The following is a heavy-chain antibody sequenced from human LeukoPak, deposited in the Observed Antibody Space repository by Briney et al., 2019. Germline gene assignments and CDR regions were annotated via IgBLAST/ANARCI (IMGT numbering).Heavy chain of an antibody. Sequence: ASVKVSCKASGYTFTGYYMHWVRQAPGQGLGWMGWINPNSGGTNYAQKFQGRVTMTRDTSISTAYMELSRLRSDDTAVYYCARDYGVPTNFDWLLYLFDYWGQGTLVTVSS. CDR2: INPNSGGT. V-gene: IGHV1-2*02. CDR1: GYTFTGYY. CDR3: ARDYGVPTNFDWLLYLFDY. J-gene: IGHJ4*02. D-gene: IGHD3-9*01.